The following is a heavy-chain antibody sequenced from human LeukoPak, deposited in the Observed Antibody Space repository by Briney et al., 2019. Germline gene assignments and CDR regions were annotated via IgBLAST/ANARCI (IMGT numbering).Heavy chain of an antibody. CDR1: GFTFGDYA. Sequence: GGSLRLSCTASGFTFGDYAMSWVRQAPGKGLEWVGFIRSKAYGGTTEYAASVKGRFTISRDDSKSVAYLQMDSLKTEDTAVYYRTREYGDYPCYYGMDVWGQGTTVTVSS. D-gene: IGHD4-17*01. V-gene: IGHV3-49*04. CDR3: TREYGDYPCYYGMDV. CDR2: IRSKAYGGTT. J-gene: IGHJ6*02.